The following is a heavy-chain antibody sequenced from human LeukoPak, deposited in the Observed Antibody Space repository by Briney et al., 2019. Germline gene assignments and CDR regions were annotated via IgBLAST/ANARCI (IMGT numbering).Heavy chain of an antibody. V-gene: IGHV3-9*01. CDR3: AKERGDGYNYGNFDY. D-gene: IGHD5-24*01. Sequence: GGSLRLSCAASGFTFDDYAMHWVPQAPGKGLEWVSGISWNSGSIGYADSVKGRFTISRDNAKNSLYLQMNSLRAEDTALYYCAKERGDGYNYGNFDYWGQGTLVTVSS. J-gene: IGHJ4*02. CDR1: GFTFDDYA. CDR2: ISWNSGSI.